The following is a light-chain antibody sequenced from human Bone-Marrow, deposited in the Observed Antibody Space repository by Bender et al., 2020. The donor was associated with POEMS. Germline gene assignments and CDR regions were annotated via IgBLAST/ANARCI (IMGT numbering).Light chain of an antibody. V-gene: IGLV2-14*01. CDR3: SSFTTSGTVV. CDR2: DVS. J-gene: IGLJ2*01. CDR1: SSDVSGFNY. Sequence: QSALTQPASVSGSPGQSITISCTGTSSDVSGFNYVSWYQQHPGKAPKLIIYDVSSRPSGVSNRFSGSKSGNTASLTVSGLQAEDEANYFCSSFTTSGTVVFGGGTKLTVL.